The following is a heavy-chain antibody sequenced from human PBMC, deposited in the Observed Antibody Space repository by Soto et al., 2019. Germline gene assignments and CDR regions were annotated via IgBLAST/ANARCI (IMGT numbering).Heavy chain of an antibody. J-gene: IGHJ4*02. CDR1: GFIFSSYA. CDR3: ARGLQSSTWCPFDY. D-gene: IGHD6-13*01. CDR2: ISGSGGTT. Sequence: EVQLLESGGGLVQPGGSLRLSCAASGFIFSSYAMSWVRQAPGKGLEWVSSISGSGGTTYYADSVKGRFTVARDNPKNTLYLTMKSLRAEDTAVYYCARGLQSSTWCPFDYWGQGTLVTVSS. V-gene: IGHV3-23*01.